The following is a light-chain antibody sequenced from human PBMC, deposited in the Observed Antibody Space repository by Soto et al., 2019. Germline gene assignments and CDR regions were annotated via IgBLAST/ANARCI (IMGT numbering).Light chain of an antibody. V-gene: IGLV1-44*01. CDR1: SSNIGSNT. CDR3: SAWDDSLNAWV. CDR2: NNA. J-gene: IGLJ3*02. Sequence: QSVLTQPPSASGTPGQRVAISCSRSSSNIGSNTVNWYQQLPGTAPKLLMYNNARRPSGVPDRFSGSKSGTSASLGISGLQSEDEADYYCSAWDDSLNAWVFGGGTKLTVL.